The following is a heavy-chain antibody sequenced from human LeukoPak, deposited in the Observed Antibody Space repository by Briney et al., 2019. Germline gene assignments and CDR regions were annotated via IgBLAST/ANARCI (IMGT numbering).Heavy chain of an antibody. CDR2: ISAYNGNT. CDR1: GYTFTIYG. Sequence: ASVKVSCKASGYTFTIYGISWVRQAPGQGLEWMGWISAYNGNTNYAQKLQGRVTMTTDTSTSTAYMELRSLRSDDTAVYYCARDTTPAGYSSGWYLTQGYYFDYWGQGTLVTVSS. V-gene: IGHV1-18*01. D-gene: IGHD6-19*01. J-gene: IGHJ4*02. CDR3: ARDTTPAGYSSGWYLTQGYYFDY.